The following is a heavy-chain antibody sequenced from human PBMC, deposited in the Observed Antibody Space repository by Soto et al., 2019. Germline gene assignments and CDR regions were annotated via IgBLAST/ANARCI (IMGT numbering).Heavy chain of an antibody. J-gene: IGHJ5*02. CDR2: ISAYNGNT. CDR1: GYTFTSYG. D-gene: IGHD6-13*01. CDR3: ARVSGSSWYRFFWFEP. V-gene: IGHV1-18*01. Sequence: ASVKVSCKASGYTFTSYGISWVRQAPGQGLEWMGWISAYNGNTNYAQKLQGRVTMTTDTSTSTAYMELRSLRSDDTAVYYCARVSGSSWYRFFWFEPWGQGTLVTVSS.